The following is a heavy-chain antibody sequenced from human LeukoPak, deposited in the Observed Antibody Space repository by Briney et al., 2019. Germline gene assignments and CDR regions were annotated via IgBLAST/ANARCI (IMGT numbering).Heavy chain of an antibody. D-gene: IGHD4-23*01. CDR3: AGMTTVIRGRRFDS. Sequence: TSETLSLTCAVSGYSVNSAHYWGWIRQPPGNGLEWIGNLFPDLATEYNPSLKGRVTISLDTSNNLFSLRLTSVTAADMALYFCAGMTTVIRGRRFDSWGQGALVTVSS. J-gene: IGHJ4*02. V-gene: IGHV4-38-2*01. CDR2: LFPDLAT. CDR1: GYSVNSAHY.